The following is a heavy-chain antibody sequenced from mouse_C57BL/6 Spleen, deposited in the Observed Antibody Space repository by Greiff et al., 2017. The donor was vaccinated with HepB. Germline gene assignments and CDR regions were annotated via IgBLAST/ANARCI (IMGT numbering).Heavy chain of an antibody. V-gene: IGHV3-6*01. D-gene: IGHD2-1*01. CDR2: ISYDGSN. Sequence: EVKLMESGPGLVKPSQSLSLTCSVTGYSITSGYYWNWIRQFPGNKLEWMGYISYDGSNNYNPSLKNRISITRDTSKNQFFLKLNSVTTEDTATYYCALYGNYVDYWGQGTTLTVSS. J-gene: IGHJ2*01. CDR1: GYSITSGYY. CDR3: ALYGNYVDY.